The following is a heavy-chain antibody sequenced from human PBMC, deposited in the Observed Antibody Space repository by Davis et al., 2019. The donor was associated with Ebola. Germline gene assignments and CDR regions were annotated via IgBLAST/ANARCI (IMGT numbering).Heavy chain of an antibody. CDR1: AGTFRSYA. CDR2: MNPNSGNT. CDR3: ARGPVVVIFGRYFDL. V-gene: IGHV1-8*01. D-gene: IGHD3-22*01. J-gene: IGHJ2*01. Sequence: ASVKVSCKVTAGTFRSYALSWVRQATGQGLEWMGWMNPNSGNTGYAQKFQGRVTMTRNTSISTAYMELSSLRSEDTAVYYCARGPVVVIFGRYFDLWGRGTLVTVSS.